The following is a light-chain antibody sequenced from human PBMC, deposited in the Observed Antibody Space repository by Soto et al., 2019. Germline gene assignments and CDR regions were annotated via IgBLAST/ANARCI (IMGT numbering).Light chain of an antibody. J-gene: IGKJ1*01. CDR1: QSVSSN. V-gene: IGKV3-15*01. Sequence: EIVRTQSPATLSVSPGERATLSCRASQSVSSNLAWYQQKPGQAHRLLIYGAYTRATGIQARFSGSGSGTEFTLTIRSLQSEDFAVYYCQQYNNWPRTFGQGTKVDIK. CDR2: GAY. CDR3: QQYNNWPRT.